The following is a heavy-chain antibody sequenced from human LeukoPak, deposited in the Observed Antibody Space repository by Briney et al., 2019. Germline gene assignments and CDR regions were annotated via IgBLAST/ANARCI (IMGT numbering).Heavy chain of an antibody. J-gene: IGHJ4*02. CDR3: ARAPSLTYSSSSLGYFDY. CDR2: IYYSGST. V-gene: IGHV4-59*01. Sequence: PSETLSLTCTVSGGSISGSYWSWIRQPPGKGLEWIGYIYYSGSTNYNPSLKSRVTISVDTSKNQFSLKLSSVTAADTAVYYCARAPSLTYSSSSLGYFDYWGQGTLVTVSS. CDR1: GGSISGSY. D-gene: IGHD6-6*01.